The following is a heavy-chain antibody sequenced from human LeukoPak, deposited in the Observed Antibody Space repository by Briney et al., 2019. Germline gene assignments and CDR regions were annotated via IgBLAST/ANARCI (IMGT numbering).Heavy chain of an antibody. V-gene: IGHV3-23*01. CDR1: GFTFSSYG. D-gene: IGHD3-16*01. Sequence: PGGSLRLSCAASGFTFSSYGMSWVRQAPGKGLEWVSAINSSGGSTYYADSVKGRFTISRDNSNNTLYLQMNSLRAEDTAVYYCAANYDYVWGPDAGWFDPWGQGILVTVSS. CDR2: INSSGGST. CDR3: AANYDYVWGPDAGWFDP. J-gene: IGHJ5*02.